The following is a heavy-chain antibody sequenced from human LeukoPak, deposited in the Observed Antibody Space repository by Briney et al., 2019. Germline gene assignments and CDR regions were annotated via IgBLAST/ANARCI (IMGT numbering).Heavy chain of an antibody. V-gene: IGHV4-34*01. Sequence: PSETLSLTCAVYGGSFSGYYWSWIRQPPGKGLEWMGEINHSGSTNYNPSLKSRVTISVDTSKNQFSLKLSSVTAADTAVYYCARGARTPSGYGSRTAGRANWFDPWGQGTLVTVSS. CDR2: INHSGST. J-gene: IGHJ5*02. CDR1: GGSFSGYY. CDR3: ARGARTPSGYGSRTAGRANWFDP. D-gene: IGHD5-12*01.